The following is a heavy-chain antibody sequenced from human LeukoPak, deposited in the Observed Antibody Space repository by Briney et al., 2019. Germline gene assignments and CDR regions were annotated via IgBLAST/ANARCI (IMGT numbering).Heavy chain of an antibody. CDR3: ARAPTTVIAAGTLDI. CDR2: INHSGST. Sequence: SETLSLTCVVYGGSFSDFYWNWIRLSPGTGLEWIGEINHSGSTSYNPSLKGRVTISIDTSKNQFSLKLNSVTAAYTAVYYCARAPTTVIAAGTLDIWGQGTGVTVSS. CDR1: GGSFSDFY. D-gene: IGHD4-17*01. V-gene: IGHV4-34*01. J-gene: IGHJ3*02.